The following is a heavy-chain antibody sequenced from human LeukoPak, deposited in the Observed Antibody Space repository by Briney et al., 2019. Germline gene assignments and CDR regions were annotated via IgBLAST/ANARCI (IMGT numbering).Heavy chain of an antibody. V-gene: IGHV3-53*01. Sequence: GGSLRLSCAASGFTVSGNYMSWVRQAPGKGLEWVSVIYSGGSTYYADSVKGRFTISRDNSKNTLYLQMNSLRAEDTAVYYCARLGGYYDSSGYSGADYFDYWGQGTLVTVSS. CDR2: IYSGGST. J-gene: IGHJ4*02. CDR1: GFTVSGNY. CDR3: ARLGGYYDSSGYSGADYFDY. D-gene: IGHD3-22*01.